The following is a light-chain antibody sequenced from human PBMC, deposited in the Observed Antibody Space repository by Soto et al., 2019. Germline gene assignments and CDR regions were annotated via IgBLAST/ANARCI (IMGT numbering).Light chain of an antibody. J-gene: IGKJ1*01. CDR3: QLYGSSPTWA. CDR2: GAS. CDR1: QSVNSAY. Sequence: EIVLTQSPGTLSLSPGERATLSCSASQSVNSAYVAWYQQNPGQAPRVLIYGASTRATGIPHRFSGSGSGTDFSLTISRLEPEDSAMHYCQLYGSSPTWAFGQGTKVEIK. V-gene: IGKV3-20*01.